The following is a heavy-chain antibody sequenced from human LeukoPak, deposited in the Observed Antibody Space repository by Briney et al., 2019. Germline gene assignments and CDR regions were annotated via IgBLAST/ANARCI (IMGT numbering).Heavy chain of an antibody. CDR2: ISWNSGSI. CDR3: AKGYYDFWSDWDYMDV. J-gene: IGHJ6*03. Sequence: GGSLRLPCAASGFTFDDYAMHWVRQAPGKGLEWVSGISWNSGSIGYADSVKGRFTISRDNAKNSLYLQMNSLRAEDMALYYCAKGYYDFWSDWDYMDVWGKGTTVTVSS. CDR1: GFTFDDYA. D-gene: IGHD3-3*01. V-gene: IGHV3-9*03.